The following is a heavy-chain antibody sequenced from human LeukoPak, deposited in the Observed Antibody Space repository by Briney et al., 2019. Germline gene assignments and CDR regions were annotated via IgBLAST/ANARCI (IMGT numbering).Heavy chain of an antibody. J-gene: IGHJ4*02. V-gene: IGHV4-59*08. CDR3: ARYAVPYANSFDY. D-gene: IGHD2-8*01. CDR1: GGSISSYY. Sequence: SETLSLTCTVSGGSISSYYWSWIRQPPGKGLEWIGYIYYSGSTNYNPSLKSRVTISVDTSKNQFSLKLSSVTAADTAVYYCARYAVPYANSFDYWGQGTLVTVSS. CDR2: IYYSGST.